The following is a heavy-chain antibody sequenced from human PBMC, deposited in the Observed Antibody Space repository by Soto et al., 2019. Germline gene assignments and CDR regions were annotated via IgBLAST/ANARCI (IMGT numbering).Heavy chain of an antibody. CDR3: VRDLVYYYDSSGGDGEKFDY. Sequence: PGGSLRLSCVGSGFTFSSNWMTWVRQAPGKGLERVGNIRQDGSEKNYVDSVKGRFTISRDNAKNSLYLQMNSLRAEDTAVYYCVRDLVYYYDSSGGDGEKFDYWGQGTLVTVSS. D-gene: IGHD3-22*01. CDR2: IRQDGSEK. V-gene: IGHV3-7*01. J-gene: IGHJ4*02. CDR1: GFTFSSNW.